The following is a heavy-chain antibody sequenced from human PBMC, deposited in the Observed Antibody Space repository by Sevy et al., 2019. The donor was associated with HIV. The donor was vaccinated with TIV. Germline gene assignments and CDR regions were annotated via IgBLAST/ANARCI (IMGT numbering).Heavy chain of an antibody. CDR2: IHYSGGT. J-gene: IGHJ4*02. V-gene: IGHV4-30-4*01. Sequence: SETLSLTCTVSGGPISSSDSYWSWIRQSPGKGLESIGYIHYSGGTYYNPFLKSRVAMSVDTSEKQFSLKLSFLTAADTAVYYCVSKRGYNHGPFDYWGQGSLVTVSS. CDR3: VSKRGYNHGPFDY. CDR1: GGPISSSDSY. D-gene: IGHD5-12*01.